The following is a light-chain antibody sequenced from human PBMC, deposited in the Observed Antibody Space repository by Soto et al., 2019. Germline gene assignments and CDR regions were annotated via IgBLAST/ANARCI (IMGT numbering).Light chain of an antibody. CDR1: SSNIGAGYD. J-gene: IGLJ2*01. V-gene: IGLV1-40*01. Sequence: QSVLTQPPSMSGAPGQGVTISCTGSSSNIGAGYDVHWYQQVPGTAPKLLIYGNTNRPSGVPDRFSASKSGTSASLAISGLQAEAEADYYCQSYESSLSGWIFGGGTKLTVL. CDR3: QSYESSLSGWI. CDR2: GNT.